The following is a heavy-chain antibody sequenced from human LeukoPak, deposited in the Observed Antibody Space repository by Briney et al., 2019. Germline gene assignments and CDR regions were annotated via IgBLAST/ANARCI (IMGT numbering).Heavy chain of an antibody. Sequence: ASVKVSCKASGYTFTNYDINWVRQAPGQGLEWMGWISAHNGNTNYAQKLQGRVTMTTDTSTTTAYMEMRSLRSDDTAVYYCARLAYGANYVDYWGQGTLVTVSS. D-gene: IGHD4-17*01. J-gene: IGHJ4*02. CDR3: ARLAYGANYVDY. CDR1: GYTFTNYD. CDR2: ISAHNGNT. V-gene: IGHV1-18*01.